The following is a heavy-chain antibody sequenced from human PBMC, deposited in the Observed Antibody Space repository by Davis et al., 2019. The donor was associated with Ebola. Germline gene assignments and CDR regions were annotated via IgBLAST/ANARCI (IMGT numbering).Heavy chain of an antibody. J-gene: IGHJ6*02. V-gene: IGHV1-69*13. CDR3: ASGRGGVAGSYYYYYGMDV. CDR1: GYTFTNYG. D-gene: IGHD6-19*01. Sequence: AASVKVSCKASGYTFTNYGISWVRQAPGQGLEWMGGIIPIFGTANYAQKFQGRVTITADESTSTAYMELSRLRSDDTAVYYCASGRGGVAGSYYYYYGMDVWGQGTTVTVSS. CDR2: IIPIFGTA.